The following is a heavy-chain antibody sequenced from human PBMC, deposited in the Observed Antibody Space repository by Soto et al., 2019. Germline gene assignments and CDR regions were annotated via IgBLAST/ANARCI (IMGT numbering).Heavy chain of an antibody. Sequence: ETLSLTCVVSGYSGSSGSYWGWVRQAPGKGLEWVSLITGNSEYKYYAGSVKGRFTVSRDNAKNSLYLQMNSLTVEDTAVYYCARSGELLQTFDSWGQGTLVTVSS. D-gene: IGHD1-26*01. CDR3: ARSGELLQTFDS. J-gene: IGHJ4*02. CDR2: ITGNSEYK. CDR1: GYSGSSGS. V-gene: IGHV3-21*06.